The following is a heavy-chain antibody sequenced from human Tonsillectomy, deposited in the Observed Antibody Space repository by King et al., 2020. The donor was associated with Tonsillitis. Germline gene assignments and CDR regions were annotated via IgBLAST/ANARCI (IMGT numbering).Heavy chain of an antibody. D-gene: IGHD3-16*01. CDR2: IAYDASYE. J-gene: IGHJ2*01. CDR3: AKEGIGLSDWYFDL. V-gene: IGHV3-30*18. Sequence: QLVQSGGGVVQPGRSLRLSCAASGFTFSNYGMHWLRQAPGKGLEWVALIAYDASYENYADSVKGRFAISRDNSKNTLHLEMHSVRVEDTAVYYCAKEGIGLSDWYFDLWGRGTLVTVSS. CDR1: GFTFSNYG.